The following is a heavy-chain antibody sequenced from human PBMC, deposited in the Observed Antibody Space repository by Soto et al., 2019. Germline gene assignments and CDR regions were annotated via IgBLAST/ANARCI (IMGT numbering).Heavy chain of an antibody. CDR1: GFTFSSYA. J-gene: IGHJ4*01. CDR2: ISGSGGST. V-gene: IGHV3-23*01. Sequence: PGGSLRLSCAASGFTFSSYAMSWVRQAPGKGLEWVSAISGSGGSTYYADSVKGRFTISRDNSKNTLYLQMNSLRAEDTAVYYCATELIVVVTAAIPDPITYWGHGTLVTVSS. D-gene: IGHD2-2*02. CDR3: ATELIVVVTAAIPDPITY.